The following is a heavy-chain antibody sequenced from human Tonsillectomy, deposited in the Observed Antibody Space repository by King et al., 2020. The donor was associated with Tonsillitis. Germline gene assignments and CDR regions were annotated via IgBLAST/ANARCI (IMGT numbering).Heavy chain of an antibody. V-gene: IGHV1-46*01. CDR3: ARCAQNWGSYRYDSYYHGMDA. Sequence: VQLVESGAEVKKPGASVKVSCKASGYTFTSNYMHWVRQAPGQGLEWMGIINPSGGSTTYARKFQGRVTMTRDTSTSTVCMELSSLRSEDTAVYYCARCAQNWGSYRYDSYYHGMDAWGQGTTVTVSS. CDR1: GYTFTSNY. J-gene: IGHJ6*02. CDR2: INPSGGST. D-gene: IGHD3-16*02.